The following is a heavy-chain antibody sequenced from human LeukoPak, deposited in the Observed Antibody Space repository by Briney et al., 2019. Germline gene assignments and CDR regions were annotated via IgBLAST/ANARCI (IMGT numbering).Heavy chain of an antibody. CDR2: IYYSGST. J-gene: IGHJ4*02. V-gene: IGHV4-30-4*08. CDR3: ARGNYYDSSGYLYYFDY. D-gene: IGHD3-22*01. CDR1: GGSISSGDYY. Sequence: SQTLSLTCAVSGGSISSGDYYWSWIRQPPGKGLEWIGYIYYSGSTYYNPSLKSRVTISVDTSKNQFSLKLSSVTAADTAVYYCARGNYYDSSGYLYYFDYWGQGTLVTVSS.